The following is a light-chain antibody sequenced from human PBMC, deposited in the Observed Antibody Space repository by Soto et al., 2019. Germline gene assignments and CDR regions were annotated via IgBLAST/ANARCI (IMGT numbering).Light chain of an antibody. J-gene: IGLJ1*01. CDR2: DVS. CDR1: SSDVGTYNF. V-gene: IGLV2-14*01. Sequence: QSALTQPASVSGSPGQSITIPCTGTSSDVGTYNFVSWYQQHPGKAPKLMIYDVSYRPSGVSNRFSGSKSGSTASLTISGLQAEDEADYYCNSYTTSTTVVFGSGTKLTVL. CDR3: NSYTTSTTVV.